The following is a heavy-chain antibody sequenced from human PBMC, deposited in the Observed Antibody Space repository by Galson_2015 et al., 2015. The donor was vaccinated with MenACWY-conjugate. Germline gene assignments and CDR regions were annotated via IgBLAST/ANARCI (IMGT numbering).Heavy chain of an antibody. D-gene: IGHD3-16*01. CDR1: GYTFSTYG. CDR3: ARVIKKGESDYFWGSFAY. J-gene: IGHJ4*02. Sequence: SATVSCKASGYTFSTYGIAWARQAPGPGLEWLGWIRTYNGATNYAQTFQGRATMTPDTSTRTAYLELRNLRSDDTAVYYCARVIKKGESDYFWGSFAYWGQGTLLTVSS. V-gene: IGHV1-18*01. CDR2: IRTYNGAT.